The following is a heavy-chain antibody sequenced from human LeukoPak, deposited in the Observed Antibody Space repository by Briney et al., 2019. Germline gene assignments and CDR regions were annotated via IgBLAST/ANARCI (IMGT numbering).Heavy chain of an antibody. J-gene: IGHJ4*02. V-gene: IGHV3-11*06. CDR2: ISSSSSYI. Sequence: GGSLRLSCAASGFTFSDYYMSWIRQAPGKGLEWVSSISSSSSYIYYADSVKGRFTISRGNAKNSLYLQMNSLRAEDTAVYYCARGRNYYGSGSYYNPNFDYWGQGTLVTVSS. CDR3: ARGRNYYGSGSYYNPNFDY. D-gene: IGHD3-10*01. CDR1: GFTFSDYY.